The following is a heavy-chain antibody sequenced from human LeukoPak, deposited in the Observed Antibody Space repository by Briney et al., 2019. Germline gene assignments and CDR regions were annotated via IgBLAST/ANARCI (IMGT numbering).Heavy chain of an antibody. Sequence: GGSLRLSCAASGSTFTSYSINWVRQAPRKGLAWVSSISSSSSYIYYADSVKGRFTISRDNAKNSLYLQMNSLRAEDTAVYYWGTRGDCSSPSCWGPPGAFDIWGQGTMVTVSS. V-gene: IGHV3-21*01. CDR2: ISSSSSYI. CDR3: GTRGDCSSPSCWGPPGAFDI. J-gene: IGHJ3*02. D-gene: IGHD2-2*01. CDR1: GSTFTSYS.